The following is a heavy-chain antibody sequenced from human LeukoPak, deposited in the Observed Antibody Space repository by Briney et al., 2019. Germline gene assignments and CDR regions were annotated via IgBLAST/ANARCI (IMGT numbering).Heavy chain of an antibody. D-gene: IGHD6-19*01. V-gene: IGHV3-23*01. J-gene: IGHJ3*02. CDR1: GFTFSSYA. CDR3: AKGKTSGWDQDAFDI. Sequence: PGASLSLSCAAAGFTFSSYAMSWVRQAPGKGLEWVSRIIATGGSTYYADSVKGRFAISRDNSKNTLYLQLNSLRVEDTAVYYCAKGKTSGWDQDAFDIWGQGTMVTVSS. CDR2: IIATGGST.